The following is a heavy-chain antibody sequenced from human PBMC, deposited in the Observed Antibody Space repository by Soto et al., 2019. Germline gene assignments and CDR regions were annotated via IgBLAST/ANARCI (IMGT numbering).Heavy chain of an antibody. CDR2: MNQDGSEK. CDR1: GFTFSSYW. Sequence: EVQLVESGGGLVQPGGSLRLSCAASGFTFSSYWMSWVRQTPGEGLEWVANMNQDGSEKYYVDSMKGRFTISRDNAKNSLDLQMNSARAADTAGYYCARDRVGTTRDTAPDFWGQGTLVTVSS. CDR3: ARDRVGTTRDTAPDF. V-gene: IGHV3-7*01. D-gene: IGHD1-7*01. J-gene: IGHJ4*02.